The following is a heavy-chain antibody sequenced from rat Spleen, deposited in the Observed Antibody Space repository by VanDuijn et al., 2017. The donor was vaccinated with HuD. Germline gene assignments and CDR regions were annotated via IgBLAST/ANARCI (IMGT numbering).Heavy chain of an antibody. V-gene: IGHV2S63*01. Sequence: VQLKESGPGLVQPSETLSLICTVSGFSLTTYSVSWVRQPSGKGLEWMGVMWSGGSTAYNSAVQSRLRISRDTSKSQVFLRMNSLQPEDTGTYYCVRHEPQDYFAYWGQGLLVTVSS. CDR2: MWSGGST. CDR1: GFSLTTYS. CDR3: VRHEPQDYFAY. J-gene: IGHJ2*01.